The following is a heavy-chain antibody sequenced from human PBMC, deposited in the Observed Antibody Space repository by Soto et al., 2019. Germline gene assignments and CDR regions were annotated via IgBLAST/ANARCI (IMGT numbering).Heavy chain of an antibody. Sequence: SETLSLTCTVSGDSISNYDWSWIRQAPGKGLEWIGFIYHSWNTNYNPSLKSRVPMSIDTSKSQFSLQLNSVTAADTAVYYCARDQGIASSGPFDYWGPGTLVTVSS. V-gene: IGHV4-59*01. CDR3: ARDQGIASSGPFDY. CDR2: IYHSWNT. J-gene: IGHJ4*02. CDR1: GDSISNYD. D-gene: IGHD6-13*01.